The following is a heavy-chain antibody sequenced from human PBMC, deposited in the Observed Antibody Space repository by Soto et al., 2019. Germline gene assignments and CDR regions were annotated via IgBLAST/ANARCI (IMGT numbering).Heavy chain of an antibody. CDR2: VYYSGSY. V-gene: IGHV4-59*11. J-gene: IGHJ4*02. D-gene: IGHD3-9*01. CDR1: GRSIGGRY. Sequence: PSATLSLTCTCPGRSIGGRYWGSIRQPPVKGLEWIGYVYYSGSYTSNPSLKSRVTMSADTSNNQLSLKVRSVTAADAAVYYCARVGERWQYFDWFYYFDSWGQGALVTVSS. CDR3: ARVGERWQYFDWFYYFDS.